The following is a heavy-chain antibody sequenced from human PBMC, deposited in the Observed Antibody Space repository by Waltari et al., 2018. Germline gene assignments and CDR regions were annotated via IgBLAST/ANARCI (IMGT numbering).Heavy chain of an antibody. CDR1: GFTFSSYA. CDR3: ASGDSYYYDSSGYRFDY. V-gene: IGHV3-23*04. D-gene: IGHD3-22*01. Sequence: VQLVESGGCSVQPGGSLRLSCAASGFTFSSYAMIWVRHAQAQGLEWVSAISGSGGSTYYADSVKGRFTISRDNSKNTLYLQMNSLRAEDTAVYYCASGDSYYYDSSGYRFDYWGQGTLVTVSS. CDR2: ISGSGGST. J-gene: IGHJ4*02.